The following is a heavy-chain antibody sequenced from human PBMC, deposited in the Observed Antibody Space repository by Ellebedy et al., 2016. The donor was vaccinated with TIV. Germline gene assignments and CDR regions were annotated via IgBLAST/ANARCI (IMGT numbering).Heavy chain of an antibody. V-gene: IGHV4-39*07. D-gene: IGHD3-10*01. Sequence: MPSETLSLTCTVSGGSISTTSDYWGWIRQPPGKGLEWIGSIYFSGNTFYKPSLKSRVTISVDTSKKQFSLKLSSVTAADTAVYYCARRMEESYSSGNFEYYYYYMDVWGKGTTVAVTS. CDR3: ARRMEESYSSGNFEYYYYYMDV. CDR2: IYFSGNT. J-gene: IGHJ6*03. CDR1: GGSISTTSDY.